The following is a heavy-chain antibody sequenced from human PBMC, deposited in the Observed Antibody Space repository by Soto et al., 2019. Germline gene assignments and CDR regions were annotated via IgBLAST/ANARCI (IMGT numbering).Heavy chain of an antibody. CDR1: GFTFSSHA. CDR3: AKCSSAVAGRDAFDI. V-gene: IGHV3-23*01. Sequence: SLRLSCAASGFTFSSHAMSWVRQATGKGLEWVSAISGSGGSTYYADSVKGRFTISRDNSKNTLYLQMNSLRAEDTAVYYCAKCSSAVAGRDAFDIWGQGTMVTVSS. CDR2: ISGSGGST. D-gene: IGHD6-19*01. J-gene: IGHJ3*02.